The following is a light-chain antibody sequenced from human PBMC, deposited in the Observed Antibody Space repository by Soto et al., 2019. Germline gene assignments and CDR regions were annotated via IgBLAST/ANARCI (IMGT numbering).Light chain of an antibody. J-gene: IGKJ4*01. CDR2: GAS. Sequence: DIPMTQSPSSLSASVGDRVTITCRASQSISTYLNWYQQKPGKAPKVLIYGASSLQSGVPSRFSGGWAGTDFTLSISSLQPDDFATYYCQQTYRAPLTFGGGTNVEIK. CDR3: QQTYRAPLT. CDR1: QSISTY. V-gene: IGKV1-39*01.